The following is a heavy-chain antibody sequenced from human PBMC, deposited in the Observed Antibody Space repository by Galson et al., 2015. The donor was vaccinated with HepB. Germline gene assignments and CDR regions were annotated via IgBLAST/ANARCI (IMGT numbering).Heavy chain of an antibody. V-gene: IGHV3-74*01. CDR1: GFTFSSYW. CDR2: INSDGSST. J-gene: IGHJ5*02. CDR3: ARGIAVAGTGLNWFDP. Sequence: SLRLSCAASGFTFSSYWMHWVRQAPGKGLVWVSRINSDGSSTNYADSVKGRFTISRDNAKNTLYLQMNSPRAEDTAVYYCARGIAVAGTGLNWFDPWGQGTLVTVSS. D-gene: IGHD6-19*01.